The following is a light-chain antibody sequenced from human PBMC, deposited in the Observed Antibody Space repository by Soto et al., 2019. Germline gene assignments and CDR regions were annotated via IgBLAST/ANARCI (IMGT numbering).Light chain of an antibody. CDR3: QQSYTTPYT. J-gene: IGKJ2*01. CDR2: AAS. CDR1: QSISSN. V-gene: IGKV1-39*01. Sequence: DIQMTQSPSSLSASVGDRVTITCRASQSISSNLNWYQQKPGIAPELLIYAASSLQSGVPTRFSGSGSGTDFTLNISSLQPEDFETYYCQQSYTTPYTFGQGTKVDIK.